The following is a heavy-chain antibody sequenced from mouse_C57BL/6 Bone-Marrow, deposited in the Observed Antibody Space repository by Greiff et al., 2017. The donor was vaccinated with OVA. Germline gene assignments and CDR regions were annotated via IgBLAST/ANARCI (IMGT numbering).Heavy chain of an antibody. J-gene: IGHJ1*03. V-gene: IGHV1-69*01. CDR1: GYTFPSYW. D-gene: IGHD1-1*01. Sequence: VQLQQPGAELVMPGASVKLSCKASGYTFPSYWMHWVKQRPGQGLEWIGELDPSDSYTNYNQKFKGKSTLTVENSSSKAYMQLSSLTAEDSAVYYCARPSITTVVAHWYCDVWGTGTTGTVSS. CDR2: LDPSDSYT. CDR3: ARPSITTVVAHWYCDV.